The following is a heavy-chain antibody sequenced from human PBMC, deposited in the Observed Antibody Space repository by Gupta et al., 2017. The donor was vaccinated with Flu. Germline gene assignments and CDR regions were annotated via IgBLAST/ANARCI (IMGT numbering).Heavy chain of an antibody. J-gene: IGHJ4*02. V-gene: IGHV4-59*01. D-gene: IGHD1-26*01. CDR3: ASSASAVGRPDY. Sequence: WIRQPPGRGLEWIGYFYYSGSTNYNPSLKSRVSLSGDTSKNQFSLKLSSVTAADTAVYYCASSASAVGRPDYWGQGTLVTVSS. CDR2: FYYSGST.